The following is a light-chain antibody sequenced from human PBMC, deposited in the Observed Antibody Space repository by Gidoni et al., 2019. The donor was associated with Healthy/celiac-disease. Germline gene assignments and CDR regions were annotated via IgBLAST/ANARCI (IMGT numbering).Light chain of an antibody. CDR1: QSVSSN. CDR2: GAS. CDR3: QQYNNWPPLT. Sequence: ILMTQSPATLSVSPGERATLSCRASQSVSSNLAWYQQKPGQAPRLLIYGASTRATGIPDRFSGSGSGTELTLTISSLQSEDFAVYYCQQYNNWPPLTFGPGTKVDIK. V-gene: IGKV3-15*01. J-gene: IGKJ3*01.